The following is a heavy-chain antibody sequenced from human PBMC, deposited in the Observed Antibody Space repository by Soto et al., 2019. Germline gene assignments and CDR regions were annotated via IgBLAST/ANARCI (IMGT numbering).Heavy chain of an antibody. V-gene: IGHV3-7*01. CDR3: ARVRYYYDSSGFYRYFDS. D-gene: IGHD3-22*01. J-gene: IGHJ4*02. Sequence: VGSLRLSCAASGFTFGSHWMTWVRQAPGKGLEWVANIKQDGSERYYVDSAKGRFTISRDNAKNSLYLQMNTLRAEDTAVYYCARVRYYYDSSGFYRYFDSWGQGTLVTVSS. CDR1: GFTFGSHW. CDR2: IKQDGSER.